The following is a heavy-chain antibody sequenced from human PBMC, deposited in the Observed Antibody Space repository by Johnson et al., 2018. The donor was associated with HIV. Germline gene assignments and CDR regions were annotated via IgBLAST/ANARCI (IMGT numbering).Heavy chain of an antibody. V-gene: IGHV3-30*03. CDR2: ISYDGSNN. J-gene: IGHJ3*02. D-gene: IGHD4/OR15-4a*01. CDR1: GLSFSNFG. Sequence: QVQLVESGGGVVQPGKSLTLSCVGSGLSFSNFGIHWVRQAPGKGLEWVAVISYDGSNNYYADSVKGRFTISRDNSKNTLYLQMNSPKSEDTAVCYCARGERGVGNYGADNDAFDICGQGTMVTVSS. CDR3: ARGERGVGNYGADNDAFDI.